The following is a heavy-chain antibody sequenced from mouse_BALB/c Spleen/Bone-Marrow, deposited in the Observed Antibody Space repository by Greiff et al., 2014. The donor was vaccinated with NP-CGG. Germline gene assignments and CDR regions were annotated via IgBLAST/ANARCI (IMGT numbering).Heavy chain of an antibody. CDR2: IYPGDDDT. Sequence: VQREESGAELVRPGSSVKISCKASGYAFSIYWMNWVKQRPGQGLEWIGHIYPGDDDTDYNGKFKGKATLTADRSSSTAYMQLNSLTSEDSAVYFCAGGGSSIDYWGQGTTLTVSS. CDR1: GYAFSIYW. CDR3: AGGGSSIDY. V-gene: IGHV1-80*01. D-gene: IGHD1-3*01. J-gene: IGHJ2*01.